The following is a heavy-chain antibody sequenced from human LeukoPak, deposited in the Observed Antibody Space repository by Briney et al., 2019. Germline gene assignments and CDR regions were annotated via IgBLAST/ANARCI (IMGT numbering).Heavy chain of an antibody. CDR3: AGGIGGFYDSSGYYNY. V-gene: IGHV3-53*01. CDR2: IYSGVTT. J-gene: IGHJ4*02. Sequence: PGGSLRLSCAAPGFTDSSNYMSWVRQAPGKGLEWVSVIYSGVTTYYAESVKGRFTISRDNSKNTLFLQMNSLRAEDTAVYYCAGGIGGFYDSSGYYNYWGQGTLVTVSS. D-gene: IGHD3-22*01. CDR1: GFTDSSNY.